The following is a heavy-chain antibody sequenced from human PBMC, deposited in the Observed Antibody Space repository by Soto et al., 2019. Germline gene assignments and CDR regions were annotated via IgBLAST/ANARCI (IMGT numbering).Heavy chain of an antibody. CDR1: GASISNYY. J-gene: IGHJ4*02. V-gene: IGHV4-4*07. CDR3: ARESRSELGTVEY. Sequence: QVRLQESGPGLVKPSETLSLTCTVSGASISNYYWSWIRQPAGEGLECLGRIYASGTTTYNPSLRSRVTMSVDTSKNQFSLNLNSVTAADTAVYYCARESRSELGTVEYWGQGTLVTVSS. D-gene: IGHD1-1*01. CDR2: IYASGTT.